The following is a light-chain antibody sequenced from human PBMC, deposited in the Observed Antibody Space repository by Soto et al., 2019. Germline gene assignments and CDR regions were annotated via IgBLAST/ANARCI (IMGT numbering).Light chain of an antibody. CDR3: QQYDNLYT. CDR2: DAS. J-gene: IGKJ2*01. Sequence: DIQMTQSPSSLSASVGDRVTITCQASQDISNYLNWYQQKPGKAPKLLIYDASNLETGVPSRFSGSGSGTDLTFTISSLQPEDIATYYRQQYDNLYTFGQGTKVDIK. CDR1: QDISNY. V-gene: IGKV1-33*01.